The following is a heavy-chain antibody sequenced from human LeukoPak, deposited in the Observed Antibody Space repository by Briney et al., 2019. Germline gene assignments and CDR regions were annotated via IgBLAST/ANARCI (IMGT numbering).Heavy chain of an antibody. V-gene: IGHV3-30*18. D-gene: IGHD4-11*01. CDR1: GFSFSSYG. Sequence: GRSLRLSCAASGFSFSSYGMHWVRQAPGKGLEWVAVMSYDGTNKYYADSVKGRFTISRDKSKNTLYLQMNSLRAEDTAVYYCAKDLGPSLQPNGGDYWGQGTLVTVSS. CDR3: AKDLGPSLQPNGGDY. CDR2: MSYDGTNK. J-gene: IGHJ4*02.